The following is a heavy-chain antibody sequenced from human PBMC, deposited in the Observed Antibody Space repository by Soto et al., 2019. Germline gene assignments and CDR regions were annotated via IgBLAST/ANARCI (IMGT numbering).Heavy chain of an antibody. CDR3: ARESSGTYYFDY. V-gene: IGHV1-46*01. J-gene: IGHJ4*02. D-gene: IGHD6-19*01. CDR2: SHVGPDTT. CDR1: GYTFTSYY. Sequence: QVQLEQSGAEVKKPGASMKVSCQASGYTFTSYYIHWVRHAPGQGLEWMGVSHVGPDTTMYAQKFQGRVTMTRDTSTSTVYMELSSLISEDTAVYFCARESSGTYYFDYWGQGTLVTVSS.